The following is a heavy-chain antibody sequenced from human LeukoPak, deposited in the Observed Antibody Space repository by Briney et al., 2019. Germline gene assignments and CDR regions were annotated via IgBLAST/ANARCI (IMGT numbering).Heavy chain of an antibody. J-gene: IGHJ6*03. V-gene: IGHV3-7*03. CDR3: ANSFQGSRYNYMDV. Sequence: GGSLRLSCAASGFTFNNYWMNWVRQAPGKGLEWVANIKQDGSETYYVDSVKGRFTISRDNAKNSVYLQMNSLRAEDTAVYYCANSFQGSRYNYMDVWGKGTTVTVSS. D-gene: IGHD2/OR15-2a*01. CDR2: IKQDGSET. CDR1: GFTFNNYW.